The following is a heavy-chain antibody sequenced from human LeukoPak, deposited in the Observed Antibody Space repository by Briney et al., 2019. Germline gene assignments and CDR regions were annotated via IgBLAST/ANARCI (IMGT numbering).Heavy chain of an antibody. J-gene: IGHJ4*02. V-gene: IGHV3-23*01. CDR3: EKVTPSDYDFWSGYLYYFDY. Sequence: PGGSLRLSCAASGFTFTSYAMCWVRQGPGKGREWVSAFSVSGGRTNYADSVKGRFTISRDNSKNTLYLQMNSLRAEDTAVYYCEKVTPSDYDFWSGYLYYFDYWGQGTLVTVSS. CDR1: GFTFTSYA. CDR2: FSVSGGRT. D-gene: IGHD3-3*01.